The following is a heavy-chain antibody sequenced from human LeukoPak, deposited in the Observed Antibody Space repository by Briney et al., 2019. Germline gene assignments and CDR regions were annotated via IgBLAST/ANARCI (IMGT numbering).Heavy chain of an antibody. D-gene: IGHD1-1*01. CDR2: VYSDGSDS. J-gene: IGHJ4*02. V-gene: IGHV3-74*01. CDR3: TRGANWAFDY. Sequence: GGSLRLSCAASGFTFSSYGTHWVRQAPGKGLVWVSRVYSDGSDSRHADSVKGRFTISRDNAKNTLYLQMNSLRVEDTAVYYCTRGANWAFDYWGQGTLVTVSS. CDR1: GFTFSSYG.